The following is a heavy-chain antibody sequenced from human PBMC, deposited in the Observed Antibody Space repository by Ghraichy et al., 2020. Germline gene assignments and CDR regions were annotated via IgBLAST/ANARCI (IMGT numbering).Heavy chain of an antibody. J-gene: IGHJ4*02. CDR3: AKDPRFRVAVAGAYY. CDR1: GFTFSNYA. Sequence: GGSLRLSCAASGFTFSNYAMNWVRQAPGKGLVWVSSIDTSGGTTQYADSVKGRFTITRDNSKNTLYLQMNSLRADDTAVYYCAKDPRFRVAVAGAYYWGQGTLVTVSS. D-gene: IGHD6-19*01. V-gene: IGHV3-23*01. CDR2: IDTSGGTT.